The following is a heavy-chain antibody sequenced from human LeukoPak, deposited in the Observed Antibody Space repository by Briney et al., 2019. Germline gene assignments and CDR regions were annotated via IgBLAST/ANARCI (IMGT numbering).Heavy chain of an antibody. CDR1: GFTFSSYW. V-gene: IGHV3-7*01. J-gene: IGHJ4*02. CDR3: ARDVLDYGGNSVGY. D-gene: IGHD4-23*01. Sequence: GGSLRVSCAASGFTFSSYWMSWVRQAPGKGLEWVANIKQDGSEKYYVDSAKGRFTISRDNAKNSLYLQMNSLRAEDTAVYYCARDVLDYGGNSVGYWGQGTLVTVSS. CDR2: IKQDGSEK.